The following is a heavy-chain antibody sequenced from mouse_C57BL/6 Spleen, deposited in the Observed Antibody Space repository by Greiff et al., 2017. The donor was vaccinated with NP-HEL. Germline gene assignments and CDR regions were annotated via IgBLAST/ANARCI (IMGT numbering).Heavy chain of an antibody. D-gene: IGHD1-1*01. V-gene: IGHV5-2*01. CDR1: EYEFPSHD. Sequence: EVKLMESGGGLVQPGESLKLSCESNEYEFPSHDMSWVRKTPEKRLELVAAINSDGGSTYYPDTMERRFLISRDNTKKTLYLQMSSLRSEDTALYYCARHGNYYGSSYMGYFDVWGTGTTVTVSS. J-gene: IGHJ1*03. CDR3: ARHGNYYGSSYMGYFDV. CDR2: INSDGGST.